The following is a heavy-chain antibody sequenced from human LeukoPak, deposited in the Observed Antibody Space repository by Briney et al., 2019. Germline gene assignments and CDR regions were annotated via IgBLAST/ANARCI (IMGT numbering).Heavy chain of an antibody. CDR1: GFTFSSYG. Sequence: GGSLRLSCAASGFTFSSYGMSWVRQAPGKGLEWVSAISGSGDSTYYADSVKGRFTISRDNSKNTLYLQMNSLRADDTAVYYCAKDPHSSGYYNWFDPWGQGTLVTVPS. CDR3: AKDPHSSGYYNWFDP. D-gene: IGHD3-22*01. V-gene: IGHV3-23*01. CDR2: ISGSGDST. J-gene: IGHJ5*02.